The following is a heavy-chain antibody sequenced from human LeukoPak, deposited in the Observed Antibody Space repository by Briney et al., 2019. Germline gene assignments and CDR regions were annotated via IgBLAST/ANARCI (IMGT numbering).Heavy chain of an antibody. CDR2: ICSSGSTI. V-gene: IGHV3-11*04. Sequence: PGGSLRLSCAASGFTFSDYYTNWIRQAPGKGLEWVSYICSSGSTIYYADSVKGRFTISRDNAKNSLYLQMNSLRDEDTAVYYCAKEGDYDILTAYYSDSWGQGTLFTVSS. CDR3: AKEGDYDILTAYYSDS. J-gene: IGHJ4*02. CDR1: GFTFSDYY. D-gene: IGHD3-9*01.